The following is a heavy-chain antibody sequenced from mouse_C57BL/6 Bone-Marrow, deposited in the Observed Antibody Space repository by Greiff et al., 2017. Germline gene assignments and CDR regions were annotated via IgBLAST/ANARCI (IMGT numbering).Heavy chain of an antibody. CDR2: INPSNGGT. V-gene: IGHV1-53*01. D-gene: IGHD2-3*01. CDR1: GYTFTSYW. CDR3: ARWGWLLREDY. Sequence: QVQLQQPGTELVKPGASVKLSCKASGYTFTSYWMHWVKQRPGQGLEWIGNINPSNGGTNYNEKFKSKATLTVDKSSSTAYMELSSLTSEDSAVXYCARWGWLLREDYWGQGTSVTVSS. J-gene: IGHJ4*01.